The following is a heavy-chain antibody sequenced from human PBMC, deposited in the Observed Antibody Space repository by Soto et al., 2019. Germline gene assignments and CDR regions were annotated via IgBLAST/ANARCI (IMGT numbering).Heavy chain of an antibody. CDR2: ISAYNGNT. CDR3: AREGAAGATTSYYYGMDV. V-gene: IGHV1-18*01. J-gene: IGHJ6*02. D-gene: IGHD1-26*01. CDR1: GYTFTSYG. Sequence: EASVKVSCKASGYTFTSYGISWVRQAPGQGLEWMGWISAYNGNTNYAQKLQGRVTMTTDTSTSTAYMELRSLRSDDTAVYYCAREGAAGATTSYYYGMDVWGQGTTVTVS.